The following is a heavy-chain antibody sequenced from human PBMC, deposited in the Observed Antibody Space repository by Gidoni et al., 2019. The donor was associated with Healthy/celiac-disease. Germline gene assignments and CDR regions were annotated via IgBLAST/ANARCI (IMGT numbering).Heavy chain of an antibody. V-gene: IGHV3-23*01. CDR2: ISGSGGST. CDR3: AKDGRGYCSSTSCYKDYFDY. Sequence: LEWVSAISGSGGSTYYADSVKGRFTISRDNSKNTLYLQMNSLRAEDTAVYYCAKDGRGYCSSTSCYKDYFDYWGQGTLVTVSS. J-gene: IGHJ4*02. D-gene: IGHD2-2*01.